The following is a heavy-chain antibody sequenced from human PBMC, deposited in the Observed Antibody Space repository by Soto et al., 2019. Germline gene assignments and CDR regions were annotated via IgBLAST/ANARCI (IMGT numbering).Heavy chain of an antibody. Sequence: QVQLQQWGAGLLKPSETLSLTCAVYGGSFSGYSWTWIRQSPGKGLEWIGQINHSGSTNYNPSLKSRVTISLVTSKNQFSLELTSVTAADTAVYYWARGLFSENYYSGGWYYFDSWGQGTLVTVSS. CDR2: INHSGST. CDR1: GGSFSGYS. D-gene: IGHD1-26*01. CDR3: ARGLFSENYYSGGWYYFDS. V-gene: IGHV4-34*01. J-gene: IGHJ4*02.